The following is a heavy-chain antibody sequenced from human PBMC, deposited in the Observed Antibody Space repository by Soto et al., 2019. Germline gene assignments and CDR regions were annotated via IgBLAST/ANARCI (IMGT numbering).Heavy chain of an antibody. D-gene: IGHD6-19*01. CDR1: GGSVSSGSYY. CDR2: MYNSGST. Sequence: SETLSLTCTVSGGSVSSGSYYWSWIRQPPGKGLEWIGYMYNSGSTNYNPSLKSRVIISVDTSKSQFSLKLSSVTAADTAVYYCARVSSGWYYFDYWGQGTLVTVSS. CDR3: ARVSSGWYYFDY. V-gene: IGHV4-61*01. J-gene: IGHJ4*02.